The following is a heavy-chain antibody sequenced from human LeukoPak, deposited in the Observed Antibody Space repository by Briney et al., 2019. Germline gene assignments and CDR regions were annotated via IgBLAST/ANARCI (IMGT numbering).Heavy chain of an antibody. V-gene: IGHV3-15*01. CDR1: GFTFINAW. Sequence: SGGSLRLSCAASGFTFINAWMAWVRQAPGKGLEWVGRIKAKAHGGTIEYAAPVKGRFTISRDDSKNTLYLQMNSLKTGDTAVYYCTTDGVGVEGATYDNWGQGTLVSVSS. J-gene: IGHJ4*02. CDR3: TTDGVGVEGATYDN. CDR2: IKAKAHGGTI. D-gene: IGHD1-26*01.